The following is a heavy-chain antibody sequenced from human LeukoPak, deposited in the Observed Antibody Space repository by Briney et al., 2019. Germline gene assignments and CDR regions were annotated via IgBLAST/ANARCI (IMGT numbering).Heavy chain of an antibody. CDR2: IYHSGST. CDR1: GGSISSGGYS. CDR3: ARAHPGLDAFDI. Sequence: PSQTLSLTCAVSGGSISSGGYSWSWIRQPPGKGLEWIGYIYHSGSTYYNPSLKSRVTISVDRSKNQFSLKLSSVTAAETAVYYCARAHPGLDAFDIWGQGTMVTVSS. V-gene: IGHV4-30-2*01. D-gene: IGHD3-10*01. J-gene: IGHJ3*02.